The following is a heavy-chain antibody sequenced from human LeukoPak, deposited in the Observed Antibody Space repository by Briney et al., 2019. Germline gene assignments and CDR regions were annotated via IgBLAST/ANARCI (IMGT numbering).Heavy chain of an antibody. V-gene: IGHV4-34*01. J-gene: IGHJ4*02. D-gene: IGHD3-22*01. CDR2: INHSGST. Sequence: SETLSLTCAVYGGSFSGYYWSWIRQPPGKGLEWIGEINHSGSTNYNPSLKSRVTISVDTSKNQFSLKLSSVTAADTAVYYCARGDYYDSSGLYYSDYWGQGTLVTVSS. CDR3: ARGDYYDSSGLYYSDY. CDR1: GGSFSGYY.